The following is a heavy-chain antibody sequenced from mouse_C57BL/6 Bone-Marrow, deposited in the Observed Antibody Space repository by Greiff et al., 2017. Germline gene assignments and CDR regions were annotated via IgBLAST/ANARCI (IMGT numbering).Heavy chain of an antibody. CDR1: GFNIKNTY. D-gene: IGHD1-1*01. Sequence: VQLQQSVAELVRPGASVKLSCTASGFNIKNTYMHWVKQRPEQGLEWIGRIDPANGNTKYAPKFPGKATITADTSSNTAYLQLSSLTSEDTAIYYCASHYGSSYGYFDVWGTGTTVTVSS. V-gene: IGHV14-3*01. CDR3: ASHYGSSYGYFDV. J-gene: IGHJ1*03. CDR2: IDPANGNT.